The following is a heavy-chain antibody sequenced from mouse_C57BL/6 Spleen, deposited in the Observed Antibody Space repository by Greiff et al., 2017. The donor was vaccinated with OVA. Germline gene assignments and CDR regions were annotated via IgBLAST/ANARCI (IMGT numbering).Heavy chain of an antibody. CDR3: ARGYYYGIIYPYYFDY. CDR1: GYAFSSSW. D-gene: IGHD1-1*01. V-gene: IGHV1-82*01. CDR2: IYPGDGDT. J-gene: IGHJ2*01. Sequence: VKLMESGPELVKPGASVKISCKASGYAFSSSWMHWVKQRPGQGLEWIGRIYPGDGDTNYNGKFKGKATLTADKSSSTAYMQLSSLTSEDSAVYVSARGYYYGIIYPYYFDYRGQGTTLTVSS.